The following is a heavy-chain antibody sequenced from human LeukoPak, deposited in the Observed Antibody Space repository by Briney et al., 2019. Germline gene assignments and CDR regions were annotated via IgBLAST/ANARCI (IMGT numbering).Heavy chain of an antibody. D-gene: IGHD2-15*01. Sequence: PGGSLRLSCAASGFNFNIFDMYWVRQSPGKGLEYVSSITANGLGTYYASSVKGRFTISRDNSQNTVFLQMGSLRSEDMAVYYCARARGYCNGGSRYYFDFWGQGTLVTVSS. CDR2: ITANGLGT. CDR1: GFNFNIFD. CDR3: ARARGYCNGGSRYYFDF. V-gene: IGHV3-64*01. J-gene: IGHJ4*02.